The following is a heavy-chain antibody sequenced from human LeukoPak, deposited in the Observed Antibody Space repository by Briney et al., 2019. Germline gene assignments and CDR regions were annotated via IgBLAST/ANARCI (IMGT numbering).Heavy chain of an antibody. CDR1: GFTFSSYS. J-gene: IGHJ4*02. CDR3: ARHNAALGGYFDY. D-gene: IGHD3-16*01. Sequence: PGGSLRLSCAVSGFTFSSYSMNWVRQAPGKGLEWVSSISTSSSYIYYADSVKGRFTISRDNAKNSLYLQMNSLRAEDTAVYYCARHNAALGGYFDYWGQGALVTVSS. V-gene: IGHV3-21*01. CDR2: ISTSSSYI.